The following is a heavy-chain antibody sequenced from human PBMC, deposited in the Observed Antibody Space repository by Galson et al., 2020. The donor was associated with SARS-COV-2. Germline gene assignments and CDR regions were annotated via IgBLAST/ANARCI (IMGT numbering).Heavy chain of an antibody. D-gene: IGHD6-19*01. CDR3: AKDIWLRSVAGPMDY. Sequence: GESLKISCEASDFTFTSYGMSWVRQAPGKGLECVSSITGGADRTYYADSVKGRFTISRDNSKNTLYLQMNSLRAGDTAIYYCAKDIWLRSVAGPMDYWGQGTLVTVSP. J-gene: IGHJ4*02. V-gene: IGHV3-23*01. CDR2: ITGGADRT. CDR1: DFTFTSYG.